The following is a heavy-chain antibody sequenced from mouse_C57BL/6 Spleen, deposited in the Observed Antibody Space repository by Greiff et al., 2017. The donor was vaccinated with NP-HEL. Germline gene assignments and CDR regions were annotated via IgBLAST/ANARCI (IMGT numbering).Heavy chain of an antibody. D-gene: IGHD5-1*01. J-gene: IGHJ4*01. CDR2: IWRGGST. CDR3: ARKNLRNAMDY. CDR1: GFSLTSYG. V-gene: IGHV2-2*01. Sequence: VQLQQSGPGLVQPSQSLSITCTVSGFSLTSYGVHWVRQSPGKGLAWLGVIWRGGSTDYNAAFISRLSLSKDNSKSQVFFKMNSLQADDTAIYYCARKNLRNAMDYWGQGTSVTVSS.